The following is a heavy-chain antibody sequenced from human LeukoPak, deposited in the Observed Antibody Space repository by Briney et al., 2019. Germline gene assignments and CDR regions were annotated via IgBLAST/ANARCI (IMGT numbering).Heavy chain of an antibody. CDR1: GYTFTGYY. Sequence: ASVKVSCKASGYTFTGYYMHWVRQAPGQGLEWMGWINPNSGGTNYAQKFQGRVTMTRDTSISTAYMELSRLRSDDTAVYYCARGCSSTSCYGRYAFDIWGQGTTVTVSS. D-gene: IGHD2-2*01. J-gene: IGHJ3*02. CDR3: ARGCSSTSCYGRYAFDI. V-gene: IGHV1-2*02. CDR2: INPNSGGT.